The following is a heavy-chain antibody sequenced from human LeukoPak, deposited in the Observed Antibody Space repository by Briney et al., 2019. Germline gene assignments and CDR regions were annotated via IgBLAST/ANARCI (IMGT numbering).Heavy chain of an antibody. CDR3: ASTGDGYYLRPNHYYMDA. J-gene: IGHJ6*03. D-gene: IGHD5-24*01. V-gene: IGHV4-59*01. CDR1: GGSFSGYY. Sequence: SETLSLTCAVYGGSFSGYYWSWIRQPPGKGLEWIGYIYYTGSTNYNPSLKSRVAISLDTPKNQFSLKLTSVTAADTAVYYCASTGDGYYLRPNHYYMDAWGKGTTVTISS. CDR2: IYYTGST.